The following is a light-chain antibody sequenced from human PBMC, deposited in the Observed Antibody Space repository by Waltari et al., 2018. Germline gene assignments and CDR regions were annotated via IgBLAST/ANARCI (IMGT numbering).Light chain of an antibody. CDR3: QQVKSYRLT. Sequence: IQLTLSPSFLSASAGDRVTINCRASQGICSYLVWYPQTPGEAPKLLVHAASSLQRGVPSRSSGSGSETEFTLTISRLRPEDFATYCCQQVKSYRLTFGGGTKVEIK. J-gene: IGKJ4*01. CDR1: QGICSY. V-gene: IGKV1-9*01. CDR2: AAS.